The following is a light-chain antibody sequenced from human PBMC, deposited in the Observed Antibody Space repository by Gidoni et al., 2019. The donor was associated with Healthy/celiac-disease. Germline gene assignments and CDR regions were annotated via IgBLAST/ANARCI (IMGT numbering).Light chain of an antibody. CDR1: QSVSSY. J-gene: IGKJ4*01. CDR3: QQRSNWPPLT. CDR2: DAS. V-gene: IGKV3-11*01. Sequence: ELVFTQSPATLSLSPGERATLSCRASQSVSSYLAWYHQKPGQAPRLLIYDASNRATGIPARFSGSGSGTDFTITISSLEPEDFAVYYCQQRSNWPPLTFGGGTKVEIK.